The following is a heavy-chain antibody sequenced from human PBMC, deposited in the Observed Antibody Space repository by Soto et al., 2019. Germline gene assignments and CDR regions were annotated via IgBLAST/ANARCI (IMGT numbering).Heavy chain of an antibody. CDR1: GYTFTSYD. CDR3: ARSSSEWYYYYYYMDV. V-gene: IGHV1-8*01. CDR2: MNPNSGNT. J-gene: IGHJ6*03. Sequence: QVQLVQSGAEVKKPGASVKVSCKASGYTFTSYDINWVRQATGQGLEWMGWMNPNSGNTGYAQKFQGRVTMTRNTSISTAYMELRSLRSEDTAVYYCARSSSEWYYYYYYMDVWGKGTTVTVSS. D-gene: IGHD6-13*01.